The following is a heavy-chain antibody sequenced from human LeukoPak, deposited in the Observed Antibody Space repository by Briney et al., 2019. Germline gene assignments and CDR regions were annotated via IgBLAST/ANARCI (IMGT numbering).Heavy chain of an antibody. J-gene: IGHJ4*02. CDR2: IYPGDSDS. D-gene: IGHD5-24*01. V-gene: IGHV5-51*01. CDR1: GYSFTNYW. Sequence: PGESLKISCKGSGYSFTNYWIGWVRQMPGKGLEWMGIIYPGDSDSRYSPSFQGQVTISADKSTSTAYLQWSSLKASDTAMYYCARRIGGRDGYNHVDYWGQGTLVTVSS. CDR3: ARRIGGRDGYNHVDY.